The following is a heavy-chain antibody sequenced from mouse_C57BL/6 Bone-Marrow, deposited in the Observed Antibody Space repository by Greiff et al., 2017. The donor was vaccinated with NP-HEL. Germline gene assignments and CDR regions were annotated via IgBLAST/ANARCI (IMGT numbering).Heavy chain of an antibody. D-gene: IGHD4-1*01. J-gene: IGHJ4*01. V-gene: IGHV5-4*03. Sequence: EVMLVESGGGLVKPGGSLKLSCAASGFTFSSYAMSWVRQTPEKRLEWVATISDGGSYTYYPDNVKGRFTISRDNAKNNLYLQMSHLKSEDTAMYYCARTGNYYAMDYWGQGTSVTVSS. CDR1: GFTFSSYA. CDR3: ARTGNYYAMDY. CDR2: ISDGGSYT.